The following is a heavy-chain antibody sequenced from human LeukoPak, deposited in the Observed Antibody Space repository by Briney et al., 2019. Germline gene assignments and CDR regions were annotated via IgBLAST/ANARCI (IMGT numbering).Heavy chain of an antibody. CDR3: AKRIRVNWFDP. CDR2: ISGSGGYT. Sequence: PGGSLRLSCAASGFTFSSYAMSWVRQAPGKGLEWVSGISGSGGYTYYADSVKGRVTISRDNSKNTLYLQMNSLRAEDTAVYYCAKRIRVNWFDPWGQGTLVTVSS. CDR1: GFTFSSYA. J-gene: IGHJ5*02. V-gene: IGHV3-23*01.